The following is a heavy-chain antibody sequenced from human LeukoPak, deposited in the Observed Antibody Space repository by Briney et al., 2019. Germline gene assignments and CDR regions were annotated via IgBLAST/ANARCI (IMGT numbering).Heavy chain of an antibody. CDR1: GFNFSDYG. CDR2: ISSSSSYI. Sequence: PGGTLRLSCAASGFNFSDYGMNWVRQAPGKGLEWVSSISSSSSYIYYADSVKGRFTISRDNAKNSLYLQMNSLRAEDTAVYYCARDRGSGRYYFCGGDCYLDYWGQGTLVTVSS. V-gene: IGHV3-21*01. J-gene: IGHJ4*02. CDR3: ARDRGSGRYYFCGGDCYLDY. D-gene: IGHD2-21*02.